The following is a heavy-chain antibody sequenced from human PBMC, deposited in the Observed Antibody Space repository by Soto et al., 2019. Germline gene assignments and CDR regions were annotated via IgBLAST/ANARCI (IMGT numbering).Heavy chain of an antibody. J-gene: IGHJ4*02. Sequence: EVQLVESGGGLVQPGGSLRLSCAASGFTVSSNYMSWVRQAPGKGLEWVSVVYIGGNTYYAESVEDRFTISRDNFQNRLYLQRNSLRAGDTAVYYCAGSGGGGFDYWGQGTLVTVSS. CDR1: GFTVSSNY. CDR3: AGSGGGGFDY. V-gene: IGHV3-66*01. CDR2: VYIGGNT. D-gene: IGHD3-10*01.